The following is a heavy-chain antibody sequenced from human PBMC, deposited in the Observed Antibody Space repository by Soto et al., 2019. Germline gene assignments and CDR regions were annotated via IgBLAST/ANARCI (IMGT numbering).Heavy chain of an antibody. V-gene: IGHV4-59*01. CDR1: GSSISTYY. Sequence: SETLSLTCIVSGSSISTYYWTWIRQPPGKGLEWIGHVFYGGGTKYNPSLKSRVTISAADGSKAQVSLTLSSVTAADTAVYYCARGRNSGFAGPIVWGQGPLVTVYS. J-gene: IGHJ4*02. D-gene: IGHD3-22*01. CDR3: ARGRNSGFAGPIV. CDR2: VFYGGGT.